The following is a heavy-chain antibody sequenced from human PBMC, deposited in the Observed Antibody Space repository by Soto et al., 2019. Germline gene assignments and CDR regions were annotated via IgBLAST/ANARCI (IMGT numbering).Heavy chain of an antibody. CDR3: ASSSDGSFYYYYGMDV. V-gene: IGHV3-11*06. CDR2: ISGSSGHT. J-gene: IGHJ6*02. CDR1: GFSFSDYY. Sequence: GGSLRLSCSAFGFSFSDYYMSWIRQAPGKGLEWVSYISGSSGHTNYADSVKGRFTISRDNSKNTLYLQMNSLRAEDTAVYYCASSSDGSFYYYYGMDVWGQGTTVTVSS. D-gene: IGHD6-6*01.